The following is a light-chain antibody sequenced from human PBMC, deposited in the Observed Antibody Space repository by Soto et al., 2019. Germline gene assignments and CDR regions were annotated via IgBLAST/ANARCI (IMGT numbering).Light chain of an antibody. J-gene: IGLJ1*01. V-gene: IGLV1-44*01. CDR1: SSNIGSNT. Sequence: QSVLTQPPSASGTPGQRVTISCSGSSSNIGSNTVNWYQQLPGTAPKLLIYNNNQRPSGVPDRFSGSKSGTSASLAISGPQSEDEADYDCAAWDDSLNGLVFATGTKVTVL. CDR2: NNN. CDR3: AAWDDSLNGLV.